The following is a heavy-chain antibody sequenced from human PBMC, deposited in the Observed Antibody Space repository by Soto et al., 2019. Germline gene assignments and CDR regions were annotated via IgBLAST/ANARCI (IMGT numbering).Heavy chain of an antibody. J-gene: IGHJ4*02. Sequence: QVQLVESGGGVVQPGTSVRLSCVASGFTFDSHGMHWVRQAPGKGLEWVAIIWGDASKTYYEESVKGRFTNSRDNSNNTAYLEQNSVRADDTAVYYCAKGEGTFDYWGQRALVTVSS. V-gene: IGHV3-33*06. CDR3: AKGEGTFDY. CDR2: IWGDASKT. CDR1: GFTFDSHG.